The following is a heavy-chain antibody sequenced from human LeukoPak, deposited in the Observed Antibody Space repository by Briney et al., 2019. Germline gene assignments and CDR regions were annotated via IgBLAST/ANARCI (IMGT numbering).Heavy chain of an antibody. J-gene: IGHJ6*02. CDR1: GYTFTTYA. V-gene: IGHV1-3*01. CDR3: ARDRGSGMYYYYYGMDV. D-gene: IGHD3-10*01. Sequence: ASVKVSCKASGYTFTTYAIHWVRQAPGQRLEWMGWINAGNGDTKYSQKFQGRVTITRDTSASTAYMELRSLRSDDTAVYYCARDRGSGMYYYYYGMDVWGQGTTVTVSS. CDR2: INAGNGDT.